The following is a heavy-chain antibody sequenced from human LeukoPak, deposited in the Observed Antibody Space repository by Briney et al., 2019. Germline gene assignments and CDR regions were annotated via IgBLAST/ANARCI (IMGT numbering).Heavy chain of an antibody. D-gene: IGHD3-10*01. CDR1: GFTFSSYS. CDR2: ISSSSSYI. J-gene: IGHJ3*02. CDR3: SYGSGSYHNWRDSQGAFDI. Sequence: GGSLRLSCAASGFTFSSYSMNWVRQAPGKGLEWVSSISSSSSYIYYADSVKGRFTISRDNAKNSLYLQMNSLRAEDTAVYYCSYGSGSYHNWRDSQGAFDIWGQGTMVTVSS. V-gene: IGHV3-21*01.